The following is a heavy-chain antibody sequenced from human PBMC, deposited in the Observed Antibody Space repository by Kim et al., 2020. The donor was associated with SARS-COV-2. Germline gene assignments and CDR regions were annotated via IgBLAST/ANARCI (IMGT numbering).Heavy chain of an antibody. V-gene: IGHV4-59*08. D-gene: IGHD4-17*01. CDR1: GGSVSPYY. Sequence: SETLSLTCTVSGGSVSPYYWSWIRQPPGKGLEWIGYIYYEGSTNYNPSLNGRVTISIDTSRYQFSMRLRSATATDSGVYYCARLAYGDSNESDAFDIWG. J-gene: IGHJ3*02. CDR2: IYYEGST. CDR3: ARLAYGDSNESDAFDI.